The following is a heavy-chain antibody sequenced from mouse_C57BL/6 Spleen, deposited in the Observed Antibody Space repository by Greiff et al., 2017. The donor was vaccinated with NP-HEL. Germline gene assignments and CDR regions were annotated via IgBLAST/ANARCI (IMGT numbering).Heavy chain of an antibody. D-gene: IGHD1-1*01. CDR1: GFTFTDYY. Sequence: EVMLVESGGGLVQPGGSLSLSCAASGFTFTDYYMSWVRQPPGKALEWLGFIRNKANGYTTEYSASVKGRFTISRDNSQSILYLQMNALRAEDSATYYCARYGLRNYFDYWGQGTTLTVSS. CDR2: IRNKANGYTT. J-gene: IGHJ2*01. V-gene: IGHV7-3*01. CDR3: ARYGLRNYFDY.